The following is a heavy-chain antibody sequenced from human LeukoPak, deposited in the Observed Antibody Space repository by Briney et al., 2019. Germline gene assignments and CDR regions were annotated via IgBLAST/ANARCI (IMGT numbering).Heavy chain of an antibody. D-gene: IGHD3-10*01. V-gene: IGHV4-34*01. CDR2: INHSGMS. CDR1: GGSFSGYY. Sequence: PSETLSLTCAVYGGSFSGYYWTWIRQPPGKGLEWIGEINHSGMSAYDPSLKSRVTTSVDTSKNQFSLSLSSVTAADTAAYYCARWEVRLNAFEMWGQGTMVTVSS. J-gene: IGHJ3*02. CDR3: ARWEVRLNAFEM.